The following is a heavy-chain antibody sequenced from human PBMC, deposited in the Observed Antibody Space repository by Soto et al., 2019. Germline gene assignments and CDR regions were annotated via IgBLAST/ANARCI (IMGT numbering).Heavy chain of an antibody. CDR3: AKARIAVADFFDY. Sequence: GGSLRLSCAASGFTFSSYAMSWVRQAPGKGLEWVSAISGSGSRTYYADSVKGRFTISRDTSKKTLYLQMNSLRAEDTAVYFCAKARIAVADFFDYWGQGTQVTVAS. CDR2: ISGSGSRT. V-gene: IGHV3-23*01. J-gene: IGHJ4*02. D-gene: IGHD6-19*01. CDR1: GFTFSSYA.